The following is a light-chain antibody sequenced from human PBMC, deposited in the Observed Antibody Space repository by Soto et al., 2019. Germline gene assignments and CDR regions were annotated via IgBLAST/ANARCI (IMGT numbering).Light chain of an antibody. CDR2: ENN. J-gene: IGLJ3*02. Sequence: QSVLTQPPSVSAAPGQKVTISCSGSSSNIGNNYVSLYQHLPGTAPRLLIFENNKRPSGIPDRFSGSKSGTSATLAITGLQTGDEADYYCGTWDIRLNINWVFGGGTKLTVL. V-gene: IGLV1-51*02. CDR1: SSNIGNNY. CDR3: GTWDIRLNINWV.